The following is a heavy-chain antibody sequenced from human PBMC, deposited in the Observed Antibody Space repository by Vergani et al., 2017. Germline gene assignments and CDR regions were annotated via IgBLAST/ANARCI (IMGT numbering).Heavy chain of an antibody. CDR3: ARSLVAGKGGY. CDR1: GFSFSSYS. V-gene: IGHV3-21*02. J-gene: IGHJ4*02. D-gene: IGHD6-19*01. Sequence: EVQLVESGGGLVKPGGSLRLSCAASGFSFSSYSMNWVRQAPGKGLEWVASISGSSSYVFYRDSVEGRFTITRDNAKKSLYLEMNSLRVEDTAVYFCARSLVAGKGGYWGQGTRVAVSS. CDR2: ISGSSSYV.